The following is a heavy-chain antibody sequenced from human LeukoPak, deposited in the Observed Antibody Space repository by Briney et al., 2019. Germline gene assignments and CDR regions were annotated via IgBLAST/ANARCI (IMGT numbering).Heavy chain of an antibody. CDR1: GFTFSSYG. CDR2: ISYDGSNK. J-gene: IGHJ4*02. D-gene: IGHD6-13*01. CDR3: EKAKEDYSSSWSYNDH. Sequence: PGRSLRLSCAASGFTFSSYGMHWVRQAPGKGREGVAVISYDGSNKYYADPVKGRFTISRDISKNTLYLQMNSLRAEDTAVYYCEKAKEDYSSSWSYNDHWGQGPLVTVSS. V-gene: IGHV3-30*18.